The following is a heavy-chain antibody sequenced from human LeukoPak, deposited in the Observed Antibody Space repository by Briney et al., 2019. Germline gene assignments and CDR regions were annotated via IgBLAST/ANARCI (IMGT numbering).Heavy chain of an antibody. J-gene: IGHJ6*02. D-gene: IGHD3-10*01. Sequence: GGSLRLSCAASGFTVSSNYMSWVRQAPGKGLEWVSVIYSGGSTYYADSVKGRFTISRDNSKNTLYLQMNSLRAEDTAVYYCARDAFGESQYYYYYYGMDVWGQGTTVTVSS. CDR1: GFTVSSNY. CDR3: ARDAFGESQYYYYYYGMDV. CDR2: IYSGGST. V-gene: IGHV3-66*01.